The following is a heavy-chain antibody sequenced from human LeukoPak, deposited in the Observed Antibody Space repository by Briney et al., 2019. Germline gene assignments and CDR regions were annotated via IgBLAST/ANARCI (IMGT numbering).Heavy chain of an antibody. CDR2: ISSSSGTI. Sequence: GGSLRLSCAASGFSFSTSYMNWVRQAPGKGLEWVSYISSSSGTIYYADSVKGRFTISRDNAKNSLFLQMNSLRGEDTAVYYCARDLGGLSVIAAQDYWGQGTLVTVSS. J-gene: IGHJ4*02. D-gene: IGHD6-6*01. CDR3: ARDLGGLSVIAAQDY. CDR1: GFSFSTSY. V-gene: IGHV3-48*01.